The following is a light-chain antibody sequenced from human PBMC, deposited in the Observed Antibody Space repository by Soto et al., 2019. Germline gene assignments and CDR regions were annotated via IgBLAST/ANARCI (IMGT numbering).Light chain of an antibody. CDR2: EVT. V-gene: IGLV2-14*01. Sequence: QSVLTQPASVSGSPGQSITISCTGTSSDVGGYNYVSWYQQHPGKAPKLMIYEVTNRPSGVSNRFSGSKSGNTAYLTISGLQAEDEADYYCSSYTISSTVVFGGGTKVTVL. J-gene: IGLJ2*01. CDR3: SSYTISSTVV. CDR1: SSDVGGYNY.